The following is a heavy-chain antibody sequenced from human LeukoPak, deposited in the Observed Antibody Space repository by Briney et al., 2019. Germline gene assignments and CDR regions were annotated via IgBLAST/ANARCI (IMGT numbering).Heavy chain of an antibody. CDR1: GFTFSSYA. CDR2: ISGSGGST. Sequence: GSLRLSCAASGFTFSSYAMSWVRQAPGKGREWVSGISGSGGSTYYADSVKGRFTISRDNSRNTPYLQMNSPRAEDTAVYYCAILPGYSSGWYEVNYWGQGTLVTVSS. D-gene: IGHD6-13*01. J-gene: IGHJ4*02. CDR3: AILPGYSSGWYEVNY. V-gene: IGHV3-23*01.